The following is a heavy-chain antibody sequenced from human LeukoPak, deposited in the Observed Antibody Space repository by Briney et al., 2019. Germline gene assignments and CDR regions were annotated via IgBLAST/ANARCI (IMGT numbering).Heavy chain of an antibody. J-gene: IGHJ4*02. V-gene: IGHV1-58*02. CDR1: EFTFTSSA. D-gene: IGHD1-1*01. CDR2: IVVGSGDT. Sequence: SVKVSCKASEFTFTSSAMQWVRQARGQRLEWIGWIVVGSGDTNYAQKFQGRVTITADESTSTAYMELSSLRSEDTAVYYCARAGSSPDDYWGQGTLVTVSS. CDR3: ARAGSSPDDY.